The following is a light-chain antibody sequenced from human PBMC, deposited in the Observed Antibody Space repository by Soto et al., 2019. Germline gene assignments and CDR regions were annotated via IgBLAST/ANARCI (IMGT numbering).Light chain of an antibody. CDR1: QSVLYSPNNKNY. V-gene: IGKV4-1*01. CDR2: WAS. Sequence: DIVMTQSPDSLAVSLGERATINCKSSQSVLYSPNNKNYLAWYQQKPGQPPKLLVYWASTRESGVPDRFSGSGSETDFTLTINRLQAEDVAVYYCQQYINAPQTCGQGTKLEIK. CDR3: QQYINAPQT. J-gene: IGKJ1*01.